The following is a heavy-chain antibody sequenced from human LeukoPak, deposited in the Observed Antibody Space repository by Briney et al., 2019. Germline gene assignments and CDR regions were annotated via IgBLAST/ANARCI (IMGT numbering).Heavy chain of an antibody. D-gene: IGHD1-26*01. V-gene: IGHV3-53*01. CDR2: IYSGGST. Sequence: GGSLRLSCAASGFTVSSNYMSGVRQAPGKGLEWVSAIYSGGSTYYADSVKGRFTISRDNSKNTLYLQMNSLRAEDTAVYYCARDRDGSYLDYFDYWGQGTLVTVSS. J-gene: IGHJ4*02. CDR3: ARDRDGSYLDYFDY. CDR1: GFTVSSNY.